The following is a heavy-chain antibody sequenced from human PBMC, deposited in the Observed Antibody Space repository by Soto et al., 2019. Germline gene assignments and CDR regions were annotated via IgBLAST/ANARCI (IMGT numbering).Heavy chain of an antibody. CDR3: ERDGVGMTTDY. V-gene: IGHV3-53*01. Sequence: PGGSLRLSCAASGFTVSSNYMSWVRQAPGKGLEWVSVIYSGGSTYYADSVKGRFTISRDNSKNTLYLQMNSLRAEDTAVYYCERDGVGMTTDYWGQGTLVTVSS. CDR1: GFTVSSNY. CDR2: IYSGGST. D-gene: IGHD4-17*01. J-gene: IGHJ4*02.